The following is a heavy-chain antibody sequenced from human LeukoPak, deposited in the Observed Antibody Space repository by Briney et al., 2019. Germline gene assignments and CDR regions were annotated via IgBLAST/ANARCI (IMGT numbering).Heavy chain of an antibody. V-gene: IGHV4-34*01. CDR1: GGSFSGYY. Sequence: SETLSLTCAVYGGSFSGYYWSWVRQPPGKGLEWIGEINHSGSTNYNPSLKSRVTISVDTSKNQFSLKLSSVTAADTAVYYCARGRYSSSWYNYNWFDHWGQGTLVTVSS. J-gene: IGHJ5*02. CDR2: INHSGST. D-gene: IGHD6-13*01. CDR3: ARGRYSSSWYNYNWFDH.